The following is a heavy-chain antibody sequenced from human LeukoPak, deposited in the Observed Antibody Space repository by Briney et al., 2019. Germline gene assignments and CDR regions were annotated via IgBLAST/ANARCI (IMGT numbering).Heavy chain of an antibody. Sequence: GGSLRLSCAASGFTFSSYSMTWVRQAPGKGLEWVSSISSSSSYIYYADSVKGRFTISRDIAKNSLYLQMNSLRAEDMAVYYCASHYDFWSGSDYWGQGTLVTVSS. D-gene: IGHD3-3*01. CDR2: ISSSSSYI. CDR3: ASHYDFWSGSDY. V-gene: IGHV3-21*01. J-gene: IGHJ4*02. CDR1: GFTFSSYS.